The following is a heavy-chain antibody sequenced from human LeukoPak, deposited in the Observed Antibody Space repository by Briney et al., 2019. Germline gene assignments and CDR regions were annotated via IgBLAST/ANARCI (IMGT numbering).Heavy chain of an antibody. D-gene: IGHD1-26*01. CDR1: GGTFSSYA. Sequence: ASVKVSCKASGGTFSSYAISWVRQAPGQGLEWMGGIIPIFGTANYAQKFQGRVTITADKSTSTAYMELSSLRSEDTAVYYCARGSRGAGNYYYYYGMDVWGKGTTVTVSS. V-gene: IGHV1-69*06. J-gene: IGHJ6*04. CDR2: IIPIFGTA. CDR3: ARGSRGAGNYYYYYGMDV.